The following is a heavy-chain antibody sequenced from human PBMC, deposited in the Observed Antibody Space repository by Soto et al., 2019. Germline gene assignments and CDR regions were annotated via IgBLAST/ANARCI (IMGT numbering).Heavy chain of an antibody. V-gene: IGHV3-33*01. D-gene: IGHD4-17*01. CDR2: IWFDGSKK. CDR1: GFTFRSYG. J-gene: IGHJ6*02. CDR3: ARDRLVPYGYGMDV. Sequence: QMQLVESGGGVVQPGRSLRLSCAASGFTFRSYGIHWVRQAPGKGLEWVALIWFDGSKKYYVDSVKGRFAVSRDNSKKTLSLQMNSLRVEDTAVYYCARDRLVPYGYGMDVWGQGTTVTVSS.